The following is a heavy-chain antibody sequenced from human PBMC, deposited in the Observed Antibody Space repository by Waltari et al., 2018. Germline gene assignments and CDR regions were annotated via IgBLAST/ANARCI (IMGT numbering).Heavy chain of an antibody. V-gene: IGHV4-39*07. CDR2: INYSVCT. CDR3: VREWSSSSSWFDP. Sequence: QVQLQESGPGLVKAWETLSLTCTVSGGSIGRNTFYWAWIRQPPGKRMEWMASINYSVCTYYMPSIKSRVTISVDTSRNQLSLRLTSVTAADTAVYFCVREWSSSSSWFDPWGQGTLVTVSS. J-gene: IGHJ5*02. D-gene: IGHD6-6*01. CDR1: GGSIGRNTFY.